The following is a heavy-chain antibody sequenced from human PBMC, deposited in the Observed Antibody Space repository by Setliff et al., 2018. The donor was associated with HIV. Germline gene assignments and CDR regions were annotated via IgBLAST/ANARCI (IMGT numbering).Heavy chain of an antibody. V-gene: IGHV3-43*01. CDR1: GFTFDDYP. J-gene: IGHJ4*02. Sequence: GGSLRLSCAASGFTFDDYPMHWVRQAPGKGLEWVSLISWDAGSTYYADSVKGRFTTFRDNSKNSLYLQMNSLRTEDTALYYCAKDNYGDQFIDHWGQGTLVTVSS. CDR2: ISWDAGST. D-gene: IGHD4-17*01. CDR3: AKDNYGDQFIDH.